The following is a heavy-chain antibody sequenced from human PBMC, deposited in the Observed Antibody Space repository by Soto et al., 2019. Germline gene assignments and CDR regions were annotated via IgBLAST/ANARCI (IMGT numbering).Heavy chain of an antibody. CDR1: GYTFTNYW. V-gene: IGHV5-51*01. Sequence: GESLKISCKGSGYTFTNYWIGWVRQMPGKGLEWMGIIYPRDSDTRYSPSFQGQVAIAADKSLSTAYLQWSSLKASDTAMYYCARQIDDSRGYAFGAFDIWGQGTMVTVSS. D-gene: IGHD3-22*01. CDR2: IYPRDSDT. CDR3: ARQIDDSRGYAFGAFDI. J-gene: IGHJ3*02.